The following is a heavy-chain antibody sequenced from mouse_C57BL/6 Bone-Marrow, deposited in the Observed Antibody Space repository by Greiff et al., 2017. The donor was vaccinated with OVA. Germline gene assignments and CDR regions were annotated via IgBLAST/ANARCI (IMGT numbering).Heavy chain of an antibody. CDR3: ARVRGNYVYYFDY. CDR2: IYPGSGST. D-gene: IGHD2-1*01. J-gene: IGHJ2*01. Sequence: VQLQQPGAELVKPGASVKMSCKASGYTFTSYWITWVKQRPGQGLEWIGDIYPGSGSTNYNEKFKSKATLTVDTSSSTAYMQLSSLTSEDSAVYYCARVRGNYVYYFDYWGQGTTLTVSS. V-gene: IGHV1-55*01. CDR1: GYTFTSYW.